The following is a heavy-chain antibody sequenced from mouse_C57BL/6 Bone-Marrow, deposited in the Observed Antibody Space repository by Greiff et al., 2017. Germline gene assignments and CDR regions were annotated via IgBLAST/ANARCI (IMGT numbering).Heavy chain of an antibody. V-gene: IGHV3-6*01. D-gene: IGHD1-1*01. CDR3: ARVTTVVARYAMDY. CDR1: GYSIPSGYY. CDR2: ISYDGSN. Sequence: EVQLVESGPGLVKPSQSLSLTCSVTGYSIPSGYYWNWIRQFPGNKLEWMGYISYDGSNNYNPSLKNRISITRDTSKNQFFLKLNSVTTEDTATYYCARVTTVVARYAMDYWGQGTSVTVSS. J-gene: IGHJ4*01.